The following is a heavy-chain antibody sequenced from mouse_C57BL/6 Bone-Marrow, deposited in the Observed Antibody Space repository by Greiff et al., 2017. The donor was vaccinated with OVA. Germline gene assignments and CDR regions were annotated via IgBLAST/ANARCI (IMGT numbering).Heavy chain of an antibody. CDR3: ARTYYGSSSHWYFDV. CDR1: GFTFSDYG. J-gene: IGHJ1*03. V-gene: IGHV5-17*01. CDR2: ISSGSSTI. Sequence: EVKVEESGGGLVKPGGSLKLSCAASGFTFSDYGMHWVRQAPEKGLEWVAYISSGSSTIYYADTVKGRFTISRDNAKNTLFLQMTSLRSEDTAMYYCARTYYGSSSHWYFDVWGTGTTVTVSS. D-gene: IGHD1-1*01.